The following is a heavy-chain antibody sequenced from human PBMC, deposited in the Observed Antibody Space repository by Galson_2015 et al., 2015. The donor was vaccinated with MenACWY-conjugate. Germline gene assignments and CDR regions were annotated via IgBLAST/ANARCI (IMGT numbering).Heavy chain of an antibody. J-gene: IGHJ3*02. V-gene: IGHV6-1*01. CDR2: TYYRSKWYN. CDR1: GDSVSSHSAA. D-gene: IGHD6-13*01. Sequence: CAISGDSVSSHSAAWNWIRQSPSRGLEWLGRTYYRSKWYNDYAVSVKSRITINPDTSKNQFSLKLSSVTAADTAVYYCASGVESAAETYDAFEIWGQGTMVTVSS. CDR3: ASGVESAAETYDAFEI.